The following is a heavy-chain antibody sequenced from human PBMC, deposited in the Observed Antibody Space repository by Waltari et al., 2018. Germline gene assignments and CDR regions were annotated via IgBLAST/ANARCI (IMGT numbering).Heavy chain of an antibody. CDR2: INVGNGNT. CDR3: ARGHRLPFFDF. V-gene: IGHV1-3*01. CDR1: GYSFLAYA. Sequence: QVQFVQSGAEVKKPGASVKVSCKASGYSFLAYAMHWVRQAPGQRPEWLGWINVGNGNTKDSQNFQGRVTITSDISASTAYLEVSSLRSEDTALYYCARGHRLPFFDFWGKGTLVTVSS. J-gene: IGHJ4*02. D-gene: IGHD5-18*01.